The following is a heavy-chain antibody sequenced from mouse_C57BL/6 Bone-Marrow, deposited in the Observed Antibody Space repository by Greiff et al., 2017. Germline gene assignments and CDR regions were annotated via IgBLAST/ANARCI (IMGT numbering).Heavy chain of an antibody. J-gene: IGHJ2*01. V-gene: IGHV14-2*01. CDR3: TRSLIYYGTNY. D-gene: IGHD1-1*01. Sequence: EVQRVESGAELVKPGASVKLSCTASGFNIKDYYIHWVKQRTEQGLEWIGRIDPEDGETNYAPKFQDKATLTADTSSNPAYLQLSSLTSEDTAVYYCTRSLIYYGTNYWGQGTTLTVSS. CDR1: GFNIKDYY. CDR2: IDPEDGET.